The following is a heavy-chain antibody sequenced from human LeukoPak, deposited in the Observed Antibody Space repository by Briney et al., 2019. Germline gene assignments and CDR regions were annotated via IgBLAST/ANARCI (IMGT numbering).Heavy chain of an antibody. J-gene: IGHJ3*02. CDR3: TRRAAALDAFDI. CDR1: GFTFSSSW. D-gene: IGHD6-13*01. Sequence: PGGSLRLSCAASGFTFSSSWVHWVRQAPGKGLVWVSRIKSDGSSTTYADSVKGRFTISRDNAKNTLYLQMNSLRAEDTAVYYCTRRAAALDAFDIWGQGTMVTVSS. CDR2: IKSDGSST. V-gene: IGHV3-74*01.